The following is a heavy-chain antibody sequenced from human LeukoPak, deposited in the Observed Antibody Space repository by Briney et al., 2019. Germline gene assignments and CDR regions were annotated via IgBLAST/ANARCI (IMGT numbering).Heavy chain of an antibody. CDR2: INTDGSST. Sequence: GGSLRLSCAAARFTLSSYWMHSVRHAPQKGLLWVSRINTDGSSTNYADSVRGRFTISRDNAMNTLYLQMNNLRAEDTAVYYCARRTGVYWGQRTLVTVSS. D-gene: IGHD1-14*01. J-gene: IGHJ4*02. CDR3: ARRTGVY. V-gene: IGHV3-74*01. CDR1: RFTLSSYW.